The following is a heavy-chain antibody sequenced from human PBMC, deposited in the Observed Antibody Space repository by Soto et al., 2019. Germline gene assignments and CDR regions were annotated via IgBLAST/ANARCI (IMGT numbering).Heavy chain of an antibody. Sequence: GGSLRLSCVASTFSFSRYAMSWVRQAPGKGLEWVSGISGSGGSTYYADSVKGRFTISRDKSKNTLYLQMNSLRADDTAVYYCAKQAALKWFEPWGQGTLVTVSS. CDR2: ISGSGGST. V-gene: IGHV3-23*01. CDR1: TFSFSRYA. J-gene: IGHJ5*01. CDR3: AKQAALKWFEP.